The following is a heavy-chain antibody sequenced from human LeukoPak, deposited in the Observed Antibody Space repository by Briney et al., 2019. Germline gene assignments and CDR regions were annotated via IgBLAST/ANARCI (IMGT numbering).Heavy chain of an antibody. V-gene: IGHV3-13*01. Sequence: PGGSLRLSCAASRFTFSRYDMHWVRHSTGKGLEWVSGIGTAGDTFYLGSVKGRFTISRENGKNSLYLQMNSLRVGDTAVYYCARSVPGGSGWMGSIEYWGQGTLVTVPS. J-gene: IGHJ4*02. D-gene: IGHD6-19*01. CDR1: RFTFSRYD. CDR3: ARSVPGGSGWMGSIEY. CDR2: IGTAGDT.